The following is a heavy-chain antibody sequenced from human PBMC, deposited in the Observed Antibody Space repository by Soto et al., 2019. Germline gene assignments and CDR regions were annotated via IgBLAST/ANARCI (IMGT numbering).Heavy chain of an antibody. J-gene: IGHJ4*02. CDR3: ARHMGPAAMRNQAGHDY. V-gene: IGHV4-59*08. Sequence: SETLSLTCTVSGGSISSYYWSWIRQPPGKGLEWIGYIYYSGSTNYNPSLKSRVTISVDTSKNQFSLKLSSVTAADTAVYYCARHMGPAAMRNQAGHDYWGQGTLVTVSS. CDR2: IYYSGST. CDR1: GGSISSYY. D-gene: IGHD2-2*01.